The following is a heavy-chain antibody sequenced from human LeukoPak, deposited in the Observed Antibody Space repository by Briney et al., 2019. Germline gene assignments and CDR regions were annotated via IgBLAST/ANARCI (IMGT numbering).Heavy chain of an antibody. J-gene: IGHJ4*02. CDR2: IYYSGST. V-gene: IGHV4-61*05. Sequence: PSETLSLTCTVSGGSISSSSYYWGWIRQPPGKGLEWIGYIYYSGSTNYNPSLKSRVTISVDTSKNQFSLKLSSVTAADTAVYYCARGEGGYNWYGFGYWGQGTLVTVSS. CDR1: GGSISSSSYY. CDR3: ARGEGGYNWYGFGY. D-gene: IGHD5-24*01.